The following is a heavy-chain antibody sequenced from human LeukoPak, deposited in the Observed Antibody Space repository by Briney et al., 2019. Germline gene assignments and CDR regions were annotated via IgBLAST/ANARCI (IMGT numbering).Heavy chain of an antibody. J-gene: IGHJ4*02. CDR3: ARSLSPYYDVSSAYWVWGY. D-gene: IGHD3-22*01. V-gene: IGHV4-34*01. Sequence: SETLSLTCGVSGESFSGYYWSWLRQPPGKGLEWIGEINQSGDTNYNPSFEPRVTMSVDASKKQFSLKVTSLTAADGAVYYCARSLSPYYDVSSAYWVWGYWGQGTLVIISS. CDR1: GESFSGYY. CDR2: INQSGDT.